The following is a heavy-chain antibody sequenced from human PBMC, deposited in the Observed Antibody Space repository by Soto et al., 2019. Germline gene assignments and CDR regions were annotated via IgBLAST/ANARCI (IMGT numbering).Heavy chain of an antibody. CDR3: TRAPFVAETDPTKFDY. CDR1: GFTFGGYA. Sequence: GGSLRLSCSASGFTFGGYAMSWVRMAPGKGLELVGFIRSKAYYGTTEYAASVRGRFTISRDDSRSTAYLQMNSLKSEDTAAYFCTRAPFVAETDPTKFDYWGQRT. V-gene: IGHV3-49*04. J-gene: IGHJ4*02. D-gene: IGHD2-21*02. CDR2: IRSKAYYGTT.